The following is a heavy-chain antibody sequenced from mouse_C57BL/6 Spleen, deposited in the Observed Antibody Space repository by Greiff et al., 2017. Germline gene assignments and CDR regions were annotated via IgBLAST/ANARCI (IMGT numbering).Heavy chain of an antibody. CDR2: IVPEDGGT. V-gene: IGHV14-2*01. CDR3: APITTVVAADWYFDV. J-gene: IGHJ1*03. Sequence: VQLQQSGAELVKPGASVKLSCTASGFNITDYYMHWVKQRTEQGLEWIGRIVPEDGGTKYAPKFQGKATITADTSSNTAYLQLSSLTSEDTAVYYCAPITTVVAADWYFDVWGTGTTVTVSS. CDR1: GFNITDYY. D-gene: IGHD1-1*01.